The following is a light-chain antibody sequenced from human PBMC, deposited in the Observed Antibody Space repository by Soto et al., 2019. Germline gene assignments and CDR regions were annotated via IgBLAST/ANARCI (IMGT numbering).Light chain of an antibody. CDR1: QSISHY. CDR2: AAS. J-gene: IGKJ1*01. CDR3: QQSQSSPWT. Sequence: DIQMTQSPSSLSASVGDRVTITCRASQSISHYLNWYQLKPGNAPKLLIYAASSLQGGVPSRFSGSGSGTDFTLTISSLQPEDFATYYCQQSQSSPWTFGQGTKVDFK. V-gene: IGKV1-39*01.